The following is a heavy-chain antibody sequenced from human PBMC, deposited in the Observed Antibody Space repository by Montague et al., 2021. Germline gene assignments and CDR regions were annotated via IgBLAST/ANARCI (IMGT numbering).Heavy chain of an antibody. CDR3: AKQDYFVSGASYKGFDP. CDR1: SGSIFHAH. D-gene: IGHD3-10*01. Sequence: SETLSLTCTVSSGSIFHAHWSWVRQPPGKGLEWLGSMFYGGATSNNPSLKSRVTMSIDTSTNQFSLKLSFVTAADTAVYYCAKQDYFVSGASYKGFDPWGEGSRVPVPP. CDR2: MFYGGAT. J-gene: IGHJ5*02. V-gene: IGHV4-59*08.